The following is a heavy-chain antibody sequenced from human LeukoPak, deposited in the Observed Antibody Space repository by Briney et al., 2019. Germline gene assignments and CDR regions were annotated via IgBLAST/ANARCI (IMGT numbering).Heavy chain of an antibody. CDR1: GGSISSYY. V-gene: IGHV4-39*01. CDR3: ARRPLLGYCSSTSCGDAFDI. Sequence: PSETLSLTCTVSGGSISSYYWGWIRQPPGKGLEWIGSIYYSGSTYYNPSLKSRVTISVDTSKNQFSLKLSSVTAADTAVYYCARRPLLGYCSSTSCGDAFDIWGQGTMVTVSS. J-gene: IGHJ3*02. CDR2: IYYSGST. D-gene: IGHD2-2*01.